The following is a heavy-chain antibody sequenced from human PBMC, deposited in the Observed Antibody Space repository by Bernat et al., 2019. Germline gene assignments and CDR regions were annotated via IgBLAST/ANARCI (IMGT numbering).Heavy chain of an antibody. D-gene: IGHD4-17*01. J-gene: IGHJ3*02. CDR1: GFTFSSYA. V-gene: IGHV3-30*01. CDR2: ISYDGSNK. Sequence: QVQLVESGGGVVQPGRSLRLSCAASGFTFSSYAMHWVRQAPGKGLEWVAVISYDGSNKYYADSVKGRFTISRDNSKNTLYLQMNSLRAEDTAVYYCASAPVTTYAFDIWGQGTMVTVSS. CDR3: ASAPVTTYAFDI.